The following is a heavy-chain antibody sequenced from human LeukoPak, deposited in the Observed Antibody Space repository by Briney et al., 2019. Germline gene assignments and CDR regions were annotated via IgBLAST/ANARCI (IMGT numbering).Heavy chain of an antibody. J-gene: IGHJ3*02. Sequence: PGRALRLSCAASGFTFDDYAMHWVRQAPGKGVEWVSGISWNSGSIGYADSVKGRFTISRDNAKNSLYLQMNSLRAEDTALYYCAKARQWLVRGGAFDIWGQGTMVTVSS. V-gene: IGHV3-9*01. CDR1: GFTFDDYA. CDR2: ISWNSGSI. CDR3: AKARQWLVRGGAFDI. D-gene: IGHD6-19*01.